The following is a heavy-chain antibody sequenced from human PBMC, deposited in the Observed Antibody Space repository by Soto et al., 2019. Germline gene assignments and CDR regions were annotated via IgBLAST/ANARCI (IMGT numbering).Heavy chain of an antibody. Sequence: SETLSLTCTVSGGSISSYYWSWIRQPPGKGLEWIGYIYYSGSTNYNPSLESRVTISVDTSKNQFSLKLSSVTAADTAVYYCARARTIFGVVTRGYFDYWGQGTLVTVSS. CDR3: ARARTIFGVVTRGYFDY. CDR1: GGSISSYY. J-gene: IGHJ4*02. V-gene: IGHV4-59*01. CDR2: IYYSGST. D-gene: IGHD3-3*01.